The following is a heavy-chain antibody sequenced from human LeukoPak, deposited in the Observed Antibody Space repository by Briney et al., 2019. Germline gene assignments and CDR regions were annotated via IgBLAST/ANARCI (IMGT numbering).Heavy chain of an antibody. Sequence: GESLKISCRGSGYSFTSYWIVWVRQMPGKGLEWMGIIYPDDSDTRYSPSFQGQVTISADKSVRTAYLQWSSLKASDTAMYYCARPNTTSYYDSRGYDAFDVWGQGTMVTVSS. D-gene: IGHD3-22*01. J-gene: IGHJ3*01. CDR2: IYPDDSDT. V-gene: IGHV5-51*01. CDR1: GYSFTSYW. CDR3: ARPNTTSYYDSRGYDAFDV.